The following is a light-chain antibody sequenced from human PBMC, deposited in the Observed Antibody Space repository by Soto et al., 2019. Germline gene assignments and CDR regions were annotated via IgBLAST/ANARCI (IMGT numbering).Light chain of an antibody. J-gene: IGKJ4*01. V-gene: IGKV1-9*01. CDR1: QGISSY. Sequence: DIQLTQSPSFLSASVGDRVIITCRASQGISSYLAWYQQKPWKAPNLLIYASSTLQSGVPSRFSGSGSETEFTLTVSSLQPEDFATYYCQQRNSYPLTCGGGTKVEIK. CDR2: ASS. CDR3: QQRNSYPLT.